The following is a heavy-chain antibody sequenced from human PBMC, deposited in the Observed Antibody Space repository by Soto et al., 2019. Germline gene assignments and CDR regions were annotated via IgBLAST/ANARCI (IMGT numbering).Heavy chain of an antibody. V-gene: IGHV1-2*04. CDR1: GYTFTGYY. J-gene: IGHJ4*02. Sequence: GASVKVSCKASGYTFTGYYMHWVRQAPGQGLEWMGWINPNSGGTNHAQKFQGWVTMTREPSISTAYMELSRLRSDDTAVYYRARDQNFEYWGQGTLLTVSS. CDR3: ARDQNFEY. CDR2: INPNSGGT.